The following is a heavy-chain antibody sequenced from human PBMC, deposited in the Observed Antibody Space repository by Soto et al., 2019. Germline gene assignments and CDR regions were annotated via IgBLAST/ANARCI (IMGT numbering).Heavy chain of an antibody. CDR3: AKNGQPPYYYYGMDV. Sequence: ASVKVSCKASGYTFTRYGISWVRQAPGQGLEWMGWISGYNGDTNYAQKFQGRVTMTVDTSTTTAFMELTSLTSDDRAVYYCAKNGQPPYYYYGMDVWGQGKMVTVSS. J-gene: IGHJ6*02. D-gene: IGHD2-8*01. CDR2: ISGYNGDT. V-gene: IGHV1-18*01. CDR1: GYTFTRYG.